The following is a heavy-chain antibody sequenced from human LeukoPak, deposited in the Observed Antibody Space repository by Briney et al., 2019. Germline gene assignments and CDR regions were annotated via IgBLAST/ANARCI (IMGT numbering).Heavy chain of an antibody. D-gene: IGHD6-13*01. CDR3: ARHAGGISATGTRPFDY. Sequence: PSQTLSLTCTVSGASFSSSTYYWGWIRQPPGKGLEWIGSIYYSGSTYYNPSLKSRVTMSVDTSKNQFSLKLSSVTAADTAVYYCARHAGGISATGTRPFDYWGQGTLVTVSS. V-gene: IGHV4-39*01. J-gene: IGHJ4*02. CDR2: IYYSGST. CDR1: GASFSSSTYY.